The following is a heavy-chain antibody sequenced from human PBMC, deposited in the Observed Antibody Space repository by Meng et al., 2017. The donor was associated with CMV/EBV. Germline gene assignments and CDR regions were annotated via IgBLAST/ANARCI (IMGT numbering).Heavy chain of an antibody. CDR3: ARHYGDYFRNWFDP. CDR2: IIPIFGTA. Sequence: SVKVSCKASGGTFSSYAISWVRQAPGQGLEWMGGIIPIFGTANYAQKFQGRVTITTDESTSTAYMELSSLRSDDTAVYYCARHYGDYFRNWFDPWGQGTLVTVSS. J-gene: IGHJ5*02. D-gene: IGHD4-17*01. CDR1: GGTFSSYA. V-gene: IGHV1-69*05.